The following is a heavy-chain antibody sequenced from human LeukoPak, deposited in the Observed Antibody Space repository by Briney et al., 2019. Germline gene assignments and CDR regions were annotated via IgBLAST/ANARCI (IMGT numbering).Heavy chain of an antibody. CDR1: VFTFISYA. CDR3: AKDLEAAAGTNLNWFDP. CDR2: ISGSGGST. D-gene: IGHD6-13*01. Sequence: GGSLRLSCAASVFTFISYAMSWVRQAPGKGLEWVSPISGSGGSTYYADSVRGRVTISRETPKNTLYLQMNSLRAADTAVYYCAKDLEAAAGTNLNWFDPWGQGTLVTVSS. J-gene: IGHJ5*02. V-gene: IGHV3-23*01.